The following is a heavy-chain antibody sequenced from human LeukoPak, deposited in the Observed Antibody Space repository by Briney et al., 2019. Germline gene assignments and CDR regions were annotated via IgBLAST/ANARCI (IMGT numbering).Heavy chain of an antibody. V-gene: IGHV3-30*02. Sequence: PGGSLRLSCAASGFTFSSYGMHWVRQAPGKGLEWVAFIRYDGSNKYYADSVKGRFTISRDNSKNTLYLQMNSLRAEDTAVYYCAKDPQTNTVTTVSDYWGQGTLVTVSS. CDR3: AKDPQTNTVTTVSDY. CDR2: IRYDGSNK. J-gene: IGHJ4*02. D-gene: IGHD4-17*01. CDR1: GFTFSSYG.